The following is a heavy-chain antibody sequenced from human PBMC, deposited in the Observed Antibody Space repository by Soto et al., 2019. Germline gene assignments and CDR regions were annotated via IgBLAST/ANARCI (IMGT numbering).Heavy chain of an antibody. CDR1: GFTFSSYA. V-gene: IGHV3-23*01. CDR2: IGESGTPT. CDR3: ARYIPGVRYYGMDV. Sequence: PWGSLRLSCAASGFTFSSYARKWVRQAPGKGLEWVSLIGESGTPTYYADSVKGRFTISRDNSGNTLFLEMYSLRAEDTAVYYCARYIPGVRYYGMDVWGQGTTVTVSS. D-gene: IGHD2-2*01. J-gene: IGHJ6*02.